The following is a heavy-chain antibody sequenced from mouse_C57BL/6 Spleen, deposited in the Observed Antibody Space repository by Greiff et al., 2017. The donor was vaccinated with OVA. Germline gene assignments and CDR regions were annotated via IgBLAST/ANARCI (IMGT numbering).Heavy chain of an antibody. D-gene: IGHD1-1*01. J-gene: IGHJ3*01. Sequence: QVQLKQSGPELVKPGASVKISCKASGYAFSSSWMNWVKQRPGKGLEWIGRIYPGDGDTNYNGKFKGKATLTADKSSSTAYMQLSSLTSEDSAVYYCARWGWTTGFAYWGQGTLVTVSA. CDR3: ARWGWTTGFAY. CDR1: GYAFSSSW. V-gene: IGHV1-82*01. CDR2: IYPGDGDT.